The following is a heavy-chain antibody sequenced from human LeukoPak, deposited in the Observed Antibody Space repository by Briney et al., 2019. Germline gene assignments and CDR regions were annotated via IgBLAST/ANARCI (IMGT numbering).Heavy chain of an antibody. CDR3: AREHMIGGNFDY. J-gene: IGHJ4*02. V-gene: IGHV4-4*07. Sequence: SETLSLSCTVSGGSISSYYWSWIRQPAGKGLEWIGRTYTSGSTNYNPSLKSRVTMSVDTSKNQFSLELSSVTAADTAVYYCAREHMIGGNFDYWGQGTLVTVSS. D-gene: IGHD3-22*01. CDR1: GGSISSYY. CDR2: TYTSGST.